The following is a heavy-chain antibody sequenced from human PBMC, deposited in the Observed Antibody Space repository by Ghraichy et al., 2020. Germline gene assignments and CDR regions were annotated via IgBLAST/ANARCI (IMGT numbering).Heavy chain of an antibody. CDR2: ISYRGNT. D-gene: IGHD6-13*01. CDR1: GASITSSDYY. V-gene: IGHV4-39*02. Sequence: SETLSLTCTVSGASITSSDYYWGWIRQPPGKGLEWIGSISYRGNTYYNPSLMSRVTISVDTSKNHFSLRLTSVTAADTAVYYCARRGYSSSAYEDWGQGTLVTVSS. CDR3: ARRGYSSSAYED. J-gene: IGHJ4*02.